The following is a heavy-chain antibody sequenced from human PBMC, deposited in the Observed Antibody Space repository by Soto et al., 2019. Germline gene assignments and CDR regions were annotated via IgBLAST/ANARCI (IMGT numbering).Heavy chain of an antibody. Sequence: QVQLQESGPGLVKPSQTLSLTCTVSGGSISSGGYYWSWIRQHPGKGLEWIGYIYYSGSTYYNPSLKLRVTISVDTSKNQFSLKLSSVTAADTAVYYCARLRLLYDFWSGTAFDYWGQGTLVTVSS. V-gene: IGHV4-31*03. CDR3: ARLRLLYDFWSGTAFDY. D-gene: IGHD3-3*01. CDR1: GGSISSGGYY. J-gene: IGHJ4*02. CDR2: IYYSGST.